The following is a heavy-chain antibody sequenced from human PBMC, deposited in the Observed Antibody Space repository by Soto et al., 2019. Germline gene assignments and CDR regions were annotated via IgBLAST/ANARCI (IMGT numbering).Heavy chain of an antibody. Sequence: GGSLRLSCAASGFTFSSYGMHWVRQAPGKGLEWVAVIWYDGSNKYYADSVKGRFTISRDNSKNTLYLQMNSLRAEDTAVYYCARVRFRVYYYMDVWGKGTTVTVSS. CDR1: GFTFSSYG. CDR3: ARVRFRVYYYMDV. CDR2: IWYDGSNK. D-gene: IGHD3-3*01. V-gene: IGHV3-33*01. J-gene: IGHJ6*03.